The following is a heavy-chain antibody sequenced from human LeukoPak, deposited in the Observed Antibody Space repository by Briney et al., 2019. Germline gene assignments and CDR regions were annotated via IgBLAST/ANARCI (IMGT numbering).Heavy chain of an antibody. J-gene: IGHJ6*03. D-gene: IGHD3-10*01. CDR1: GFTFSSYA. V-gene: IGHV3-23*01. CDR3: AKDSGVLWFGENYYYMDV. CDR2: ITGSGSHT. Sequence: GGSLRLSCAASGFTFSSYAMSWVRQAPGKGLEWVSVITGSGSHTYYADSVKGRFTISRDNSRNTLYPQMNNLRAEDTAIYYCAKDSGVLWFGENYYYMDVWGKGTTVTISS.